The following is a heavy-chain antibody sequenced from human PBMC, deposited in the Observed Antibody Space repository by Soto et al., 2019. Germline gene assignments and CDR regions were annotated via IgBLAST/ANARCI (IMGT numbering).Heavy chain of an antibody. J-gene: IGHJ6*02. Sequence: EVQLVESGGGLVKPGGSLRLSCAASGFTFSSYSMNWVRQAPGKGLEWVSSISSSSSYIYYEDSVKGRFTISRDNAKNSLYLQMHSLRAEDTAVYYCARDRTMATSIAYYYYGMDVWGQGTTVTVSS. V-gene: IGHV3-21*01. D-gene: IGHD2-8*01. CDR2: ISSSSSYI. CDR1: GFTFSSYS. CDR3: ARDRTMATSIAYYYYGMDV.